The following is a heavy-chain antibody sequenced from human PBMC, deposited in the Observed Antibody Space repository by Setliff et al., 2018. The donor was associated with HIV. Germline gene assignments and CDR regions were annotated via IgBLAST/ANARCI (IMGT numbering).Heavy chain of an antibody. CDR3: ARVGDYGSGGWFDP. D-gene: IGHD3-10*01. CDR1: RGSITSGGYY. V-gene: IGHV4-39*07. J-gene: IGHJ5*02. Sequence: PSETLSLTCTVSRGSITSGGYYWGWVRQPPGKGLEWIGSIYYSGSSYYNPSLKSRVTISVDTSKNQFSRKLSSVTAADTAVYYCARVGDYGSGGWFDPWGQGTLVTVSS. CDR2: IYYSGSS.